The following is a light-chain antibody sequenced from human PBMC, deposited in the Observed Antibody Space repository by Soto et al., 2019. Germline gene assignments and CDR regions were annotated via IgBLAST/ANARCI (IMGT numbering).Light chain of an antibody. CDR3: HSYDNNFSGSAV. CDR1: KNDIGVYDF. Sequence: QSALTQPPSASGSPGESLIISCTGTKNDIGVYDFVSWYQHHPGKAPRLIIYEVVQRPSGVPDRFSGSKSGNTASLAITGLQAEDEAIYYCHSYDNNFSGSAVFGGGTKLTVL. V-gene: IGLV2-8*01. J-gene: IGLJ2*01. CDR2: EVV.